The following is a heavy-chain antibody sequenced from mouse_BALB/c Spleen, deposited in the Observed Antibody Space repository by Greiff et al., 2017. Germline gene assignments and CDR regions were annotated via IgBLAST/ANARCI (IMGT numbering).Heavy chain of an antibody. CDR3: ASDYYGSSLFAY. Sequence: EVHLVESGGGLVQPGGSLKLSCAASGFTFSSYTMSWVRQTPEKRLEWVAYISNGGGSTYYPDTVKGRFTISRDNAKNTLYLQMSSLKSEDTAMYYCASDYYGSSLFAYWGQGTLVTVSA. V-gene: IGHV5-12-2*01. CDR1: GFTFSSYT. CDR2: ISNGGGST. J-gene: IGHJ3*01. D-gene: IGHD1-1*01.